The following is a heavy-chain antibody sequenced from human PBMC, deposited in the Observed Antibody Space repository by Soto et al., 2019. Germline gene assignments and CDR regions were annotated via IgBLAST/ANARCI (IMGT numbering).Heavy chain of an antibody. CDR3: AKCPRADYSADEYFDY. D-gene: IGHD2-15*01. CDR2: ISGSGGST. Sequence: GGSLRLSCAASGFTFSSYAMSWVRQAPGKGLEWVSAISGSGGSTYYADSVKGRFTISRDNSKNTLYLQMNSLRAEDTAVYYCAKCPRADYSADEYFDYWGQGTLVTVSS. V-gene: IGHV3-23*01. CDR1: GFTFSSYA. J-gene: IGHJ4*02.